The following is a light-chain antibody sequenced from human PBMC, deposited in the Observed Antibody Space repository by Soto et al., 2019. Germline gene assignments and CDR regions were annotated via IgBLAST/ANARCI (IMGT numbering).Light chain of an antibody. V-gene: IGLV4-60*02. Sequence: QLVLTQSSSASASLGSSVKRTCTLSSGHRSYIIAWHQQQPGKAPRYMMRLEGSGTYNKGSGVPDRFSGSSSGANRYLTIYNLQFEDEADYYCETWDSNTRVFGGGTKLTVL. CDR2: LEGSGTY. CDR3: ETWDSNTRV. J-gene: IGLJ2*01. CDR1: SGHRSYI.